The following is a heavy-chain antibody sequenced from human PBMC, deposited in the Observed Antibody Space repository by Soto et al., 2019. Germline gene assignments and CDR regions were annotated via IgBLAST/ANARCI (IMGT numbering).Heavy chain of an antibody. CDR1: GGSISSYY. J-gene: IGHJ4*02. D-gene: IGHD6-13*01. Sequence: ASETLSLTCTVSGGSISSYYWSWIRQPPGKGLEWIGYIYYSGSTNYNPSLKSRVTISVDTSKNQFSLKLSSVTAADTAVYYCASNPAAADPFDYWGQGTLVTVSS. V-gene: IGHV4-59*01. CDR2: IYYSGST. CDR3: ASNPAAADPFDY.